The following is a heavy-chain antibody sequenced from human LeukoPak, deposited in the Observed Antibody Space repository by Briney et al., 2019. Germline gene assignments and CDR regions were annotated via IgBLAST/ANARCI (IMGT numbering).Heavy chain of an antibody. D-gene: IGHD4-23*01. V-gene: IGHV4-38-2*02. Sequence: SETLSLTCTVSGYSISSGYYWGRIRQPPGKGLEWIGSIYHSGSTYYNPSLKSRVTISVDTSKNQFSLKLSSVTAADTAVYYCARDRNGGPLDYWGQGTLVTVSS. CDR1: GYSISSGYY. CDR3: ARDRNGGPLDY. J-gene: IGHJ4*02. CDR2: IYHSGST.